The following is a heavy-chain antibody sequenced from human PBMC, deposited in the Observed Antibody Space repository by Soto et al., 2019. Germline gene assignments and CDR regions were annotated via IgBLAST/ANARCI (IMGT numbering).Heavy chain of an antibody. CDR2: FKSETDGGTT. J-gene: IGHJ4*02. CDR3: VTDPHRRTIFGAVMGPFDH. Sequence: EVQLVESGGGLVKPGGSLRLSCAASGFTFGNAWMSWVRQAPGKGLEWVGRFKSETDGGTTDYAAPVKGRFTISRDDSQNTLYLQMNSLNTEDTAVYYCVTDPHRRTIFGAVMGPFDHWCQGTLVTVSS. D-gene: IGHD3-3*01. V-gene: IGHV3-15*01. CDR1: GFTFGNAW.